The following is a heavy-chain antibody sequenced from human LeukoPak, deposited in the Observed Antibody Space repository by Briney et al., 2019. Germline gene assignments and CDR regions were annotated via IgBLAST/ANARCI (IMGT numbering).Heavy chain of an antibody. CDR1: GFTFSSYW. CDR2: IKQDGSEK. Sequence: GGSLRLSCAASGFTFSSYWMSWVRQAPGKGLEWVANIKQDGSEKYYVDSVKGRFTISRDNAKNSLYLQMNNLRAEDTAVYYSARYQYGPNGAFDIWGQGTMVTVSS. J-gene: IGHJ3*02. CDR3: ARYQYGPNGAFDI. V-gene: IGHV3-7*03. D-gene: IGHD2-2*01.